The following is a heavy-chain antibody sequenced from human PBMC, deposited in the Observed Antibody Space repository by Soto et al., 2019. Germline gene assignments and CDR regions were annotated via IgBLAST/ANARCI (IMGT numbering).Heavy chain of an antibody. V-gene: IGHV3-30-3*01. CDR1: GFTFSSYA. J-gene: IGHJ6*02. D-gene: IGHD6-6*01. CDR3: ERTRSSSNFGSMDV. Sequence: SLILSCAASGFTFSSYAMHWVRQAPGKGLEWVAVISYDGSNKYYAGSVKCRFTISRDNSKNTLYLQMNSLRAEDTAVYYCERTRSSSNFGSMDVWGQGTTVTVSS. CDR2: ISYDGSNK.